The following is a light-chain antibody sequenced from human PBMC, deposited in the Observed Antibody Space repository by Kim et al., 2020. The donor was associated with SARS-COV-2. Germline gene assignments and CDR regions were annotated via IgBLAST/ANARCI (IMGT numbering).Light chain of an antibody. J-gene: IGLJ1*01. CDR3: SSHTTSSTYV. Sequence: QSFTRACTGPCSSVGYYKSVSWYQQHPGKAPRLIIYDVSERASGVSNRFSGSQSGNTASLTISGLRAEDEADYYCSSHTTSSTYVFGSGTRVTVL. V-gene: IGLV2-14*04. CDR1: CSSVGYYKS. CDR2: DVS.